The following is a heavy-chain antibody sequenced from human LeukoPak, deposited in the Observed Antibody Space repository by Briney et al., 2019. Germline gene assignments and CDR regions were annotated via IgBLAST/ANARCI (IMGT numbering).Heavy chain of an antibody. D-gene: IGHD3-22*01. CDR1: GGSISSGDYN. CDR2: MYYSGST. V-gene: IGHV4-30-4*01. J-gene: IGHJ5*02. CDR3: ARPYYYDSRIDP. Sequence: SETLSLTCTVSGGSISSGDYNWSWISQAPGQVWVWIAYMYYSGSTYYNPSLKSRVTMSADTSKNQLSLKLSSVTAADTAVYYCARPYYYDSRIDPWGQGILVTVSS.